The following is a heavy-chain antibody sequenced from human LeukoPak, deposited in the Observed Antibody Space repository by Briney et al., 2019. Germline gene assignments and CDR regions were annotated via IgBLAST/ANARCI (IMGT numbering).Heavy chain of an antibody. V-gene: IGHV1-18*01. CDR3: ARDFVDTVMVVDY. J-gene: IGHJ4*02. D-gene: IGHD5-18*01. Sequence: AAVKVSCKASGYTFTSYGISWGPQAPGQGLERMGWISAYNGNTNYAQTFHDRVTMTKDTPTSTAYMELRSLGSDDTAVYYCARDFVDTVMVVDYWGQGTLVTVSS. CDR1: GYTFTSYG. CDR2: ISAYNGNT.